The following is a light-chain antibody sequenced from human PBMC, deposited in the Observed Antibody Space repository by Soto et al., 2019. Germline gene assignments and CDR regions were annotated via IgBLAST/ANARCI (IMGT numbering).Light chain of an antibody. CDR1: QSVNSRY. Sequence: EIVLTQSPGTLSLSPGERAPLSCRASQSVNSRYLAWYQQKAGQAPRLLIYGASSRATGIPDRFSGSGSGTDFTLTISRLEPEDFAVYYCHQYGSSPSTFGQGTKVDI. CDR2: GAS. V-gene: IGKV3-20*01. CDR3: HQYGSSPST. J-gene: IGKJ1*01.